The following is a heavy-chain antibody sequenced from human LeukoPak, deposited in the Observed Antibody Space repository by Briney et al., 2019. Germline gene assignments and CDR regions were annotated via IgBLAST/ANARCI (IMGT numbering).Heavy chain of an antibody. CDR3: TREGVYSPDGSGYYRDAFDI. CDR2: IIPILDVA. D-gene: IGHD3-22*01. CDR1: GNNFNSYV. Sequence: SVKVSCKASGNNFNSYVITWVRQAPGQGLEWVGRIIPILDVANSAQKFRGRVTITADKSTNTAHMELSSLTSEDTAVYYCTREGVYSPDGSGYYRDAFDIWGHGTLVIVSS. V-gene: IGHV1-69*04. J-gene: IGHJ3*02.